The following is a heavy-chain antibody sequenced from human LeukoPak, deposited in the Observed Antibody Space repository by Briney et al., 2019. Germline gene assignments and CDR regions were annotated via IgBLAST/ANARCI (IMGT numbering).Heavy chain of an antibody. CDR3: ARIAGTPYYYYYMDV. J-gene: IGHJ6*03. CDR2: IDWDDDK. CDR1: GFSLSTSGMC. D-gene: IGHD2-15*01. Sequence: SGPALVKPTQTLTLTCTFPGFSLSTSGMCVSWIRQPPGKALEWLARIDWDDDKYYSTSLKTRLTISKDTSKNQVVLTMTNMDPVDTATYYCARIAGTPYYYYYMDVWGKGTTVTVSS. V-gene: IGHV2-70*11.